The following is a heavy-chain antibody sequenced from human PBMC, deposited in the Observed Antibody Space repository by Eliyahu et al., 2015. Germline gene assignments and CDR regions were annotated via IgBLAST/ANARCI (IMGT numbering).Heavy chain of an antibody. CDR3: ARPRRAFSMHAFDI. J-gene: IGHJ3*02. CDR2: ISGSGGSE. Sequence: QAQLVESGGGLVEPGGSLXLXCXASGXXFNDFXXSWVRQAPGRGLEWISYISGSGGSEKYGNSVTGRFKVTRDNSNNVVYLEMGSLRAEDTALYYCARPRRAFSMHAFDIWGHGTLVTVSS. D-gene: IGHD2-8*01. CDR1: GXXFNDFX. V-gene: IGHV3-11*01.